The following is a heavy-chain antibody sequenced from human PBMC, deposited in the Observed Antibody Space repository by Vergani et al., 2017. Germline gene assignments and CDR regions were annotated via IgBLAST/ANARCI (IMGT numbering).Heavy chain of an antibody. CDR1: GGSISSGGYY. V-gene: IGHV4-31*03. CDR3: AADISRNWFDY. Sequence: QVQLQESGPGLVKPSQTLSLTCTFSGGSISSGGYYWSWIRQHPGKGLGWIVYIFYSGISHYNPSLKSRVTISVDSSMNRLFMNLTSVTAADTAVYYCAADISRNWFDYWGQGTLVTVSS. CDR2: IFYSGIS. D-gene: IGHD3-3*02. J-gene: IGHJ5*01.